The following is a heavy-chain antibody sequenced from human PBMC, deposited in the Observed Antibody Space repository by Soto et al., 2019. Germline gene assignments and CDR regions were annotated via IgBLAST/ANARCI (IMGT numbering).Heavy chain of an antibody. CDR2: ISSSSSTI. D-gene: IGHD3-10*01. CDR1: RFTFSSYS. J-gene: IGHJ6*02. Sequence: EVQLVESGGGLVQPGGSLRLSCAASRFTFSSYSMNWVRQAPGKGLEWVSYISSSSSTIYYADSVKGRFTISRDNAKNSLYLQMNSLRDEDTAVYYCARIIWFGELFNGMDVWGQGTTVTVSS. CDR3: ARIIWFGELFNGMDV. V-gene: IGHV3-48*02.